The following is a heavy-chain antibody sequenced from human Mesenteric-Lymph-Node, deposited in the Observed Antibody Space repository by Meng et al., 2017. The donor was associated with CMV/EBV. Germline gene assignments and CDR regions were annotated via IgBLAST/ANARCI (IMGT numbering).Heavy chain of an antibody. V-gene: IGHV4-61*01. J-gene: IGHJ6*02. CDR2: VYYIGST. D-gene: IGHD4-11*01. Sequence: SETLSLTCTVSGGSVSSSSYYWSWIRQPPGKGLEWIGYVYYIGSTNYNPSLKSRVTISLDTSKNQFSLKLSSVTAADTAVYYCARERRMTTVTSGGMDVWGQGTTVTVSS. CDR3: ARERRMTTVTSGGMDV. CDR1: GGSVSSSSYY.